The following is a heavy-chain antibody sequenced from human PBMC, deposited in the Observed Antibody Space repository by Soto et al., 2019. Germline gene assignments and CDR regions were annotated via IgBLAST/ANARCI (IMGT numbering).Heavy chain of an antibody. J-gene: IGHJ6*02. V-gene: IGHV1-69*13. D-gene: IGHD2-8*01. CDR1: GGTFSSYA. CDR2: IIPIFGTA. Sequence: GASVKVSCKASGGTFSSYAISWVRQAPGQGLEWMGGIIPIFGTANYAQKFQGRVTITADESTSTAYMELSSLRSEDTAVYYCATTNGVSGYYYYGMDVWGQGTTVTVSS. CDR3: ATTNGVSGYYYYGMDV.